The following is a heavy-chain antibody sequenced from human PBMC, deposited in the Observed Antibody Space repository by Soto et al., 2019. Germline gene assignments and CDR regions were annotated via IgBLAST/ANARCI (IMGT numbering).Heavy chain of an antibody. CDR3: TREGSAAYYYYGMDA. Sequence: QVQLEQSAPEVKKPGASVKVSCKASGYTFTTYGISWVRQAPGQGLEWLGWINTHNGNTNYAQNLQGRVIMTADTSTSTAYMELRSLSSDDTAIYYCTREGSAAYYYYGMDAWGQGTTVTVSS. D-gene: IGHD3-9*01. CDR1: GYTFTTYG. J-gene: IGHJ6*02. V-gene: IGHV1-18*01. CDR2: INTHNGNT.